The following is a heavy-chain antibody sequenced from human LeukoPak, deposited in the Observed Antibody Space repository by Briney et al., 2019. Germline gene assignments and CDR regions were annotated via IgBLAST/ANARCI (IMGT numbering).Heavy chain of an antibody. D-gene: IGHD5-18*01. V-gene: IGHV1-69*04. J-gene: IGHJ4*02. CDR3: ARASRIQLWLRVGNFDY. Sequence: ASVKVSCKASGGTFSSYAISWVRQAPGQRLEWMGRIIPILGIANYAQKFQGRVTITADKSTSTAYMELSSLRSDDTAVYYCARASRIQLWLRVGNFDYWGQGTLVTVSS. CDR2: IIPILGIA. CDR1: GGTFSSYA.